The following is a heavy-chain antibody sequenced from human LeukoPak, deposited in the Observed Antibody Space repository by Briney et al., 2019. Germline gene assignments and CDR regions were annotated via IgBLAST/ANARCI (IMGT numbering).Heavy chain of an antibody. CDR1: GFTFSDFH. CDR2: ITNSGSDV. V-gene: IGHV3-11*01. D-gene: IGHD6-13*01. Sequence: GGSLRLSCVVSGFTFSDFHMSWLRQAPGKGLEWISYITNSGSDVEYADSVKGRFTISWDNAKKSLYLEMNTLRAEDTAIYYCACPYRSRFDYWGQGTLVTVSS. J-gene: IGHJ4*02. CDR3: ACPYRSRFDY.